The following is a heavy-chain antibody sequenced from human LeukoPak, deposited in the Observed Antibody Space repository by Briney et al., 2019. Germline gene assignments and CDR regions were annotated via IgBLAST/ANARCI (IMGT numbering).Heavy chain of an antibody. D-gene: IGHD4-17*01. V-gene: IGHV3-7*01. Sequence: TGGSLRLSCAASGFTFSNYWMNWVRQAPGKGLEWVANIKQDGGEKSYVDSVKGRFTISRDNAKNSLHLQMNSLRAEDTAVYYCAKDLDDYGEYGLDYWGPGTPVTVSS. CDR3: AKDLDDYGEYGLDY. J-gene: IGHJ4*02. CDR2: IKQDGGEK. CDR1: GFTFSNYW.